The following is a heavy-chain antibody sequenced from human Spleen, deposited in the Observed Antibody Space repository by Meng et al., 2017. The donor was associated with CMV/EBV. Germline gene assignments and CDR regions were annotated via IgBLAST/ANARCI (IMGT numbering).Heavy chain of an antibody. V-gene: IGHV1-69*04. D-gene: IGHD6-13*01. CDR3: ARDPRGSSSASGY. J-gene: IGHJ4*02. CDR1: GGTFSSYT. CDR2: IIPILGIA. Sequence: SVKVSCKASGGTFSSYTISWVRQAPGQGLEWMGRIIPILGIANYAQKFQGRVTITADKSTSTAYMELSSLRSEDTAVYYCARDPRGSSSASGYWGQGTLVTVS.